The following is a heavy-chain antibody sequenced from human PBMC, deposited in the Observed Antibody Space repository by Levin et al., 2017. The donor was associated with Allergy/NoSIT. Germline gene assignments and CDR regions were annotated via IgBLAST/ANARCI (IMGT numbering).Heavy chain of an antibody. CDR3: ARDTYYYDSSGETPIGVWYFDR. J-gene: IGHJ2*01. V-gene: IGHV3-53*01. CDR2: IYSGGST. CDR1: GFTVSSNY. Sequence: GGSLRLSCAASGFTVSSNYMSWVRQAPGKGLEWVSVIYSGGSTYYADSVKGRFTISRDNSKNTLYLQMNSLRAEDTAVYYCARDTYYYDSSGETPIGVWYFDRWGRGTLVTVSS. D-gene: IGHD3-22*01.